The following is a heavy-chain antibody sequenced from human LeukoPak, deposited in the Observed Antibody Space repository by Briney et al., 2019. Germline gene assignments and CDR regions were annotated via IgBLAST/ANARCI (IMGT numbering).Heavy chain of an antibody. CDR3: ARGQLYFDY. D-gene: IGHD2-2*01. CDR2: ISSSGSTI. CDR1: GFTFSDYY. J-gene: IGHJ4*02. Sequence: GGSLRLSCAASGFTFSDYYMSWIRQAPGKGLEWVSYISSSGSTIYYADSVKGRFTISRDNSKPKNTLYLQMNSLIDEDTAVYYCARGQLYFDYWGQGTLVTVSS. V-gene: IGHV3-11*04.